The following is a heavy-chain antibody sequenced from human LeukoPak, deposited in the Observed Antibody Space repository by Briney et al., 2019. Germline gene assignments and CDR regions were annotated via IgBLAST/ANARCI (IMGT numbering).Heavy chain of an antibody. CDR3: ARDRGRYCSSTSCYHNWFDP. Sequence: GGSLRLSCAASGFTFSIYGMGWVRQAPGKGLEWVSSISDNGGNTYYADSVKGRFTISRDNSKNTLYLQMNSLRAEDTAVYYCARDRGRYCSSTSCYHNWFDPWGQGTLVTVSS. J-gene: IGHJ5*02. D-gene: IGHD2-2*01. V-gene: IGHV3-23*01. CDR2: ISDNGGNT. CDR1: GFTFSIYG.